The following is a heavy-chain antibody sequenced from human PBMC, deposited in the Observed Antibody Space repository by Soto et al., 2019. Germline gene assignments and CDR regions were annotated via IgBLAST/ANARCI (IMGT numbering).Heavy chain of an antibody. CDR3: AKDFGIAAAGTAYVDY. D-gene: IGHD6-13*01. Sequence: QVQLVESGGGVVQPGRSLRLSCAASGFTFSSYGMHWVRQAPGKGLEWVAVISCDGSNKYYADSVKGRFTISRDNSKNTLYLQMNSLRAEDTAVYYCAKDFGIAAAGTAYVDYWGQGTLVTVSS. CDR1: GFTFSSYG. CDR2: ISCDGSNK. J-gene: IGHJ4*02. V-gene: IGHV3-30*18.